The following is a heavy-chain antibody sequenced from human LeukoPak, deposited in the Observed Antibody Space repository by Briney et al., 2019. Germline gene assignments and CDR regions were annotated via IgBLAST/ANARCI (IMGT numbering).Heavy chain of an antibody. J-gene: IGHJ4*02. CDR1: GFTFRNYW. Sequence: GGSLRLSCAASGFTFRNYWMSWVRQAPGKGPEWVANIKQDGSEKYYLDSVKGRFTISRDNAKNSLYLQMNSLRAEDTAVYYCARGRGGFDYWGQGTLVTVSS. V-gene: IGHV3-7*01. CDR2: IKQDGSEK. D-gene: IGHD5-24*01. CDR3: ARGRGGFDY.